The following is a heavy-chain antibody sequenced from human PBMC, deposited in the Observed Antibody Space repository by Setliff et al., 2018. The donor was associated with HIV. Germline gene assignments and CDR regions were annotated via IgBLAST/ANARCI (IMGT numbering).Heavy chain of an antibody. CDR2: ISASGINT. D-gene: IGHD3-16*01. CDR3: TRDLGPDYVWGSWGP. Sequence: GASVKVSCNASGYTFINYHITWVRQAPGQGLEWVGSISASGINTNYTQGRVTMTTDISTSTAYMELSSLRSEDTAVYYCTRDLGPDYVWGSWGPWGQGTLVTVSS. V-gene: IGHV1-18*01. CDR1: GYTFINYH. J-gene: IGHJ5*02.